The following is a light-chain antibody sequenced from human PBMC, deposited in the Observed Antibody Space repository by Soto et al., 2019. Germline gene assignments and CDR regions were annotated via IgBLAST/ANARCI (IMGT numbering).Light chain of an antibody. V-gene: IGKV1-5*03. CDR3: QHYNSYSEA. Sequence: DSQVTQAPSTLSGSIGVKVTITCGASQTISSWLAWYQQKPGKAPKLLIYKASTLKSGVPSRFSGSGSGTEFTLTISSLQPDDFATYYCQHYNSYSEAFGQGTKVDIK. J-gene: IGKJ1*01. CDR2: KAS. CDR1: QTISSW.